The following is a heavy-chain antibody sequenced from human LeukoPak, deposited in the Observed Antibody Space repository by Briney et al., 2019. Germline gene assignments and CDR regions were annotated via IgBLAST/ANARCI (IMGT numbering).Heavy chain of an antibody. V-gene: IGHV3-7*04. CDR1: GFTFSTYW. CDR3: ARGYTCGY. D-gene: IGHD5-18*01. J-gene: IGHJ4*02. Sequence: GGSLRLSCSASGFTFSTYWMSWARQAPGKGVEWVANIKEDGSEKNYADSVKGRLTISRDNDKNSLYLQMNSLRAEDTAVYYCARGYTCGYWGQGTLVIVSS. CDR2: IKEDGSEK.